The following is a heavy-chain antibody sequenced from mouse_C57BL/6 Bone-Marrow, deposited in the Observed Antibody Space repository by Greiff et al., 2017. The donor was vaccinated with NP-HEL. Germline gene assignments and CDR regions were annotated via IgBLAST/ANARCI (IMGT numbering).Heavy chain of an antibody. V-gene: IGHV5-15*01. CDR3: ARQDGYYYAMDY. CDR2: ISNLAYSI. D-gene: IGHD2-3*01. J-gene: IGHJ4*01. Sequence: EVKLMESGGGLVQPGGSLKLSCAASGFTFSDYGMAWVRQAPRKGPEWVAFISNLAYSIYYADTVTGRFTISRENAKNTLYLEMSSLRSEDTAMYYCARQDGYYYAMDYWGQGTSVTVSS. CDR1: GFTFSDYG.